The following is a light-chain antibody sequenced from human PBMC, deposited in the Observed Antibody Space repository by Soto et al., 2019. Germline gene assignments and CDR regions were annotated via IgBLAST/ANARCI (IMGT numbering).Light chain of an antibody. V-gene: IGKV2-30*01. CDR3: MKGTHWPPLT. CDR2: DVS. CDR1: QSLVYSDGNTY. Sequence: DVVLTQSPLSLPVTLGQPASISCRSSQSLVYSDGNTYLNWFQQRPGRSPRRLIYDVSNRDSGVPDRFSGSGSGTDFTLKITRVEAEDVGVYYCMKGTHWPPLTFGQGTRLEIK. J-gene: IGKJ5*01.